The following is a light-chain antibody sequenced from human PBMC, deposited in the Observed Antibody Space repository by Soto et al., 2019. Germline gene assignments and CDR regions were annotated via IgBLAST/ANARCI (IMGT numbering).Light chain of an antibody. J-gene: IGLJ3*02. CDR2: LNSDGSH. CDR1: SGHSSYA. CDR3: QTWGTGIWV. Sequence: QLVLTQSPSASASLGASVKLTCTLSSGHSSYAIAWHQQQPEKGPRYLMKLNSDGSHSKGDGIPDRFSGSSSGAERYLTIAGRRSEDDADYYCQTWGTGIWVFGGGTTLTVL. V-gene: IGLV4-69*01.